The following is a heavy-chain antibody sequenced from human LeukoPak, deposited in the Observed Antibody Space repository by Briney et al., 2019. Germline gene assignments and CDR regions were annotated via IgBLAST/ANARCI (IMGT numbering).Heavy chain of an antibody. J-gene: IGHJ4*02. V-gene: IGHV1-2*02. CDR3: ARRSGFWSGYNY. Sequence: ASVKVSCKASGYTFTGYYMHWVRQAPGQGLEWMGWINPNSGGTNYAQKLQGRVTMTTDTSTSTAYMELRSLRSDDTTVYYCARRSGFWSGYNYWGQGTLVTVSS. D-gene: IGHD3-3*01. CDR2: INPNSGGT. CDR1: GYTFTGYY.